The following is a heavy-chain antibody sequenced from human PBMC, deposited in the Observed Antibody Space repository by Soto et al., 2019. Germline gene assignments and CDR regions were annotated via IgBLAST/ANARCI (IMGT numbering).Heavy chain of an antibody. CDR1: GFAVSDKY. Sequence: PGGSLRLSCAASGFAVSDKYMNWVRQAPGKGLEWVSVIYTSGTTYYADSAKGRFTISRDNFKNTLYLQMNSLRAEDTAMYYCARDGFGRYDGSGSEAFDIWGQGTMVTVPS. CDR3: ARDGFGRYDGSGSEAFDI. D-gene: IGHD3-10*01. V-gene: IGHV3-53*01. J-gene: IGHJ3*02. CDR2: IYTSGTT.